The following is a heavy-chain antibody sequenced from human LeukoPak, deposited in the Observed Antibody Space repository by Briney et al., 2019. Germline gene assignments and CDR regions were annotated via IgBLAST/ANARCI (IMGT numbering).Heavy chain of an antibody. CDR3: AKRGRSTAYSSSWYLDY. J-gene: IGHJ4*02. Sequence: GGSLRLSCAASGFTFSSYAMSWVRQTPRKGLEWVSGITGSGGSRHDADSVKGRFTISRDNSKNTLYLQMDSLRAEDTAVYYCAKRGRSTAYSSSWYLDYWGQGTLVTVSS. V-gene: IGHV3-23*01. D-gene: IGHD6-13*01. CDR1: GFTFSSYA. CDR2: ITGSGGSR.